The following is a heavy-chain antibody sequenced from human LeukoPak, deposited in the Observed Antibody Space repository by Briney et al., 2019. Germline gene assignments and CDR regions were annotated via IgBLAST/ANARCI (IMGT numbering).Heavy chain of an antibody. CDR1: GGSISSYY. Sequence: SETLSLTCTVSGGSISSYYWSWIRQPAGKGLEWIGRIYTSGSTNYDPSLKSRVTISVDTSKNQFSLKLSSVTAADTAVYYCARVGSNYDYFDYWGQGTLVTVSS. CDR2: IYTSGST. V-gene: IGHV4-4*07. D-gene: IGHD4-11*01. CDR3: ARVGSNYDYFDY. J-gene: IGHJ4*02.